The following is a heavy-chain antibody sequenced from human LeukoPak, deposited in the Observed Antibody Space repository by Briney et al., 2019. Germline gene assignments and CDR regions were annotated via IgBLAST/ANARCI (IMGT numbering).Heavy chain of an antibody. D-gene: IGHD5-24*01. V-gene: IGHV4-59*08. CDR3: ARVRSGRDGYNKLDY. CDR2: IYNSGST. J-gene: IGHJ4*02. CDR1: GDSFSYFY. Sequence: PSETLSLTCTVSGDSFSYFYWSWIRQPPGKGLEWIGYIYNSGSTNYNPSLKSRVTISVDTSKNQFSLKLSSVTAADTAVYYCARVRSGRDGYNKLDYWGQGTLVTVSS.